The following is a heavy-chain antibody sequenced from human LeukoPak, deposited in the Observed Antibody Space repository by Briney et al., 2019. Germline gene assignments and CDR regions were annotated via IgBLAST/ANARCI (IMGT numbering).Heavy chain of an antibody. V-gene: IGHV3-23*01. D-gene: IGHD4-17*01. Sequence: GGSLRLSCAASEFDFSTHAMTWVRQAPGKGLEWVSAISISGTKTYYADSVKGRFTISRDNSENTLYLQMYSLRAEDTAVYYCANEIRPNDYWGQGTLVTVSS. CDR3: ANEIRPNDY. CDR1: EFDFSTHA. J-gene: IGHJ4*02. CDR2: ISISGTKT.